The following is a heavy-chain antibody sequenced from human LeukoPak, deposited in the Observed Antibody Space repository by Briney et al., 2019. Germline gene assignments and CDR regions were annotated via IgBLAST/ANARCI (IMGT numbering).Heavy chain of an antibody. D-gene: IGHD3-22*01. Sequence: SETLSLTCTVSGGSISANFWCWIRQPPGKGLEWIGHIYFSGSTNYNPSLESRVTISVDTSKNQFSLTLSSVTAADTAGDYCARHKSSGSYPLDYWGQGILVTVSS. CDR1: GGSISANF. CDR3: ARHKSSGSYPLDY. CDR2: IYFSGST. V-gene: IGHV4-59*08. J-gene: IGHJ4*02.